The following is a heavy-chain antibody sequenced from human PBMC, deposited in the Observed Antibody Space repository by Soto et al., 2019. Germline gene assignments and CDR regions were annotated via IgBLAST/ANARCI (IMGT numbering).Heavy chain of an antibody. CDR1: GGSFSGYY. J-gene: IGHJ6*02. CDR3: ARGGAAAGTSGILGARNGMDV. D-gene: IGHD6-13*01. CDR2: INHSGST. Sequence: KPSETLSLTCAVYGGSFSGYYWSWIRQPPGKGLEWIGEINHSGSTNYNPSLKSRVTISVDTSKNQFSLKLSSMTAADTAVHYCARGGAAAGTSGILGARNGMDVWGQGTMVTVSS. V-gene: IGHV4-34*01.